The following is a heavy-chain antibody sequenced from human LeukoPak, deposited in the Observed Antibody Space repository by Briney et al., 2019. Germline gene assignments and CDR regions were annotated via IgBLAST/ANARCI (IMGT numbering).Heavy chain of an antibody. V-gene: IGHV3-11*04. D-gene: IGHD4-17*01. CDR3: ARDYGDDYYYYYMDV. Sequence: NPWGSLRLPCAASGFTFSDYYMNWIRQAPGKGLEWVSYSSSSGSIIYYADSVKGRFTISRDNAKNSLYLQMNSLRAEDTAVYYCARDYGDDYYYYYMDVWGKGTTVTVSS. CDR1: GFTFSDYY. CDR2: SSSSGSII. J-gene: IGHJ6*03.